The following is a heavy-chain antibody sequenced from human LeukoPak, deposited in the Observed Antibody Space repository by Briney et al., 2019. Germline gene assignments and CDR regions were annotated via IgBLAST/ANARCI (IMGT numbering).Heavy chain of an antibody. CDR3: ARNSPTNYDYIWESPFDH. CDR2: IHYSGST. J-gene: IGHJ4*02. CDR1: GDSISSNNYY. V-gene: IGHV4-39*07. D-gene: IGHD3-16*01. Sequence: SETLSLTCTVSGDSISSNNYYWAWIRQPPGRGLEWIGIIHYSGSTYYNPSLKSRVTILVDTYKNQFSLKLSSVTAADTAVYYCARNSPTNYDYIWESPFDHWGQGALVTVSS.